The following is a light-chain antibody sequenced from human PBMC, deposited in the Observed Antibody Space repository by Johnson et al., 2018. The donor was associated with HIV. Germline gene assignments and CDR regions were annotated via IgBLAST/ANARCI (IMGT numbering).Light chain of an antibody. CDR3: ATWDSSLSGGV. CDR2: ENN. CDR1: SSNIGNNY. Sequence: QSVLTQPPSVSAAPGQKVTISCSRSSSNIGNNYVSWYQQLPGTAPKLLIYENNKRPSGIPDRFSASKSGTSATLGITGLQTGDEADYYCATWDSSLSGGVFGTGTKVTVL. J-gene: IGLJ1*01. V-gene: IGLV1-51*02.